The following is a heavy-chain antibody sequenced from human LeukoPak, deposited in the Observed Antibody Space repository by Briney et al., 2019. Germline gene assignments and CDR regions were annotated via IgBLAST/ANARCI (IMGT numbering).Heavy chain of an antibody. J-gene: IGHJ4*02. V-gene: IGHV4-59*01. CDR2: IYYSGST. CDR3: ARGSYYYDSSGYTY. Sequence: PSETLSLTCTVSGGSISSYYWSWIRQPPGKGLEWIGYIYYSGSTNYNPSLKSRVTISVDTSKNQFSLKLSSVTAADTAVYYCARGSYYYDSSGYTYWGQGTLVTVSP. D-gene: IGHD3-22*01. CDR1: GGSISSYY.